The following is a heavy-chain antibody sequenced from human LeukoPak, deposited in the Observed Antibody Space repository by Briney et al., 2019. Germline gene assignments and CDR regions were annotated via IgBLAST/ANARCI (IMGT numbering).Heavy chain of an antibody. D-gene: IGHD4-17*01. Sequence: KPSETLSLTCTVSGGSINNYYWSWIRQPAGKGLEWIGRIYTSGSTNYNPSLKSRVTMSVDTSKNQFSLKLSSVTAADTAVYYCARVKGDYTIHGDYYYYYMDVWGKGTTVTISS. CDR3: ARVKGDYTIHGDYYYYYMDV. V-gene: IGHV4-4*07. CDR1: GGSINNYY. J-gene: IGHJ6*03. CDR2: IYTSGST.